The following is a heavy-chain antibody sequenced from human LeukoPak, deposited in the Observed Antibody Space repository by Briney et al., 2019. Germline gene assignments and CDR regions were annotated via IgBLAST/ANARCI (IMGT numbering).Heavy chain of an antibody. CDR1: GYTFTGYY. V-gene: IGHV1-2*02. CDR3: ARGSHPHYEFWSGNSWGHDTRKSYYYGMDV. CDR2: INPNSGGT. J-gene: IGHJ6*02. Sequence: GASVKVSCKASGYTFTGYYMHWVRQAPGQGLEWRGWINPNSGGTNYAQKLQGRVTMTRDTSISTAYMKLSRLRSDDTAVYYCARGSHPHYEFWSGNSWGHDTRKSYYYGMDVWGQGTTVTVSS. D-gene: IGHD3-3*01.